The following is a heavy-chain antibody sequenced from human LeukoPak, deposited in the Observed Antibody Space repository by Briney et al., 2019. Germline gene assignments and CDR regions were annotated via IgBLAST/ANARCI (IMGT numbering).Heavy chain of an antibody. CDR3: ASIYMVARDTYYFDY. CDR1: GGSISSYY. J-gene: IGHJ4*02. D-gene: IGHD2-15*01. V-gene: IGHV4-59*12. CDR2: IYYSGST. Sequence: SETLSLTCTVSGGSISSYYWSWIRQPPGKGLEWIGYIYYSGSTNYNPSLKSRVTISVDTSKNQFSLKLSSVTAADTAVYYCASIYMVARDTYYFDYWGQGTLVTVSS.